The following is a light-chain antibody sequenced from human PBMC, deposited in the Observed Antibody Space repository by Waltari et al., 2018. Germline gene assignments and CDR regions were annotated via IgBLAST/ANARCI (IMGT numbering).Light chain of an antibody. CDR3: LQFVSYPLT. V-gene: IGKV1-17*03. J-gene: IGKJ4*01. CDR2: AAF. CDR1: KEIYNN. Sequence: DIQMTKSPSAMYASVGHRVTITCRASKEIYNNALAWFQQKPGKAPKRLIYAAFNLQSGVPSRFSGSGSGTEFTLTISSLQPEDFATYYCLQFVSYPLTFGGGTTVEIK.